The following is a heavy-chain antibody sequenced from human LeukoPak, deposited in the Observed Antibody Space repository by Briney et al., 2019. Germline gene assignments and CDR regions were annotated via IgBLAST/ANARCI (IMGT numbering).Heavy chain of an antibody. CDR1: GYSLTSYR. V-gene: IGHV5-51*01. J-gene: IGHJ4*02. Sequence: VESLNISCQGSGYSLTSYRIRLVRQMPAHSLECMGIIYAGDSDTRYSPSFQGQVTISADTSISTAYLQWSSLKAADTAMYYCARKRGYDWEFDYWCQGTLVTVSS. CDR3: ARKRGYDWEFDY. CDR2: IYAGDSDT. D-gene: IGHD5-12*01.